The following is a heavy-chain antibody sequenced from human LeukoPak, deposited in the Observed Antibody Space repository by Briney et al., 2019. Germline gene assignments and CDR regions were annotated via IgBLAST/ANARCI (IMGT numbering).Heavy chain of an antibody. CDR2: IYSGDNT. Sequence: PGGSLRLSSAASGFTFSSYSMNWVRQAPGKGLEWVSVIYSGDNTYYVESVKGRFTISRDNSKNTLFLQMNRLRAEDTAVYYCAGRRVLDASFDYWGQGTLVTVSS. J-gene: IGHJ4*02. V-gene: IGHV3-66*02. D-gene: IGHD3-16*01. CDR1: GFTFSSYS. CDR3: AGRRVLDASFDY.